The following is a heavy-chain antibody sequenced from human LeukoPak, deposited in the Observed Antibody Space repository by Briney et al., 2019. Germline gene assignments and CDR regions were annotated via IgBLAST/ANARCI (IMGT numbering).Heavy chain of an antibody. Sequence: GGSLRLSCAASGFTFEDYAMHWVRQAPGEGLEWVSGINWNSASTGYADSVKGRFAISRDNVMNSLYLQMNSLRPEDTALYYCVKDRRNPYRPEGPFDPWGQRTLVTVSS. J-gene: IGHJ5*02. V-gene: IGHV3-9*01. CDR1: GFTFEDYA. D-gene: IGHD1-14*01. CDR3: VKDRRNPYRPEGPFDP. CDR2: INWNSAST.